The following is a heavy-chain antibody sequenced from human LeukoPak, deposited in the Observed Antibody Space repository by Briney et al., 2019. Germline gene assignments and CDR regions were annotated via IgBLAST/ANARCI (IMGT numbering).Heavy chain of an antibody. CDR1: GGTFSSYA. D-gene: IGHD1-26*01. J-gene: IGHJ3*02. Sequence: GASVKVSCKASGGTFSSYAISWVRQAPGQGLEWMGGIIPIFGTANYAQKSQGRVTITADESTSTAYMELSSLRSEDTAVYYCAREAVGATEDAFDIWGQGTMVTVSS. CDR3: AREAVGATEDAFDI. V-gene: IGHV1-69*13. CDR2: IIPIFGTA.